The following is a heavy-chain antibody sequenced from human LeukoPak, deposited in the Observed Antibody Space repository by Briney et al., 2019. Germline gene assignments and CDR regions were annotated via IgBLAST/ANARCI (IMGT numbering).Heavy chain of an antibody. CDR1: GGSISSGGYY. Sequence: SETLSLTCTVSGGSISSGGYYWSWIRQPPGKGLEWIGYIYHSGSTYYNPSLKSRVTISVDRSKNQFSLKLSSVTAADTAVYYCARDGRPLAFDIWGQGTMVTVSS. CDR2: IYHSGST. CDR3: ARDGRPLAFDI. V-gene: IGHV4-30-2*01. D-gene: IGHD1-1*01. J-gene: IGHJ3*02.